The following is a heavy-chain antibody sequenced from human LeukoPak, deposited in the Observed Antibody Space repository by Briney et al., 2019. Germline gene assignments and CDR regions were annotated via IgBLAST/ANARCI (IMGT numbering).Heavy chain of an antibody. CDR1: GGSISSYY. J-gene: IGHJ4*02. Sequence: SETLSLTCTVSGGSISSYYWSWIRQPPGKGLEWIGYIHYSEYSGRISTDYNPSLMSRVTISVDTSKNQFSLNLYSVTAADTAMYYCARDESDFSKVAYWGQGTLVIVSS. CDR3: ARDESDFSKVAY. CDR2: IHYSEYSGRIST. D-gene: IGHD2-21*01. V-gene: IGHV4-59*12.